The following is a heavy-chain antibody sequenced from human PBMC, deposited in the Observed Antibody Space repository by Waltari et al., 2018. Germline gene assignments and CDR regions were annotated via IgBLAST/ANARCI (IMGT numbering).Heavy chain of an antibody. J-gene: IGHJ6*03. CDR3: ARDVAYGGKSYYYYYMDV. CDR1: GFTFSSYS. CDR2: ISSSSSTI. Sequence: EVQLVESGGGLVQPGGSLRLSCAASGFTFSSYSMNWVRQAPGQGLEWVSYISSSSSTIYYADSVKGRFTISRDNAKNSLYLQMNSLRAEDTAVYYCARDVAYGGKSYYYYYMDVWGKGTTVTISS. V-gene: IGHV3-48*04. D-gene: IGHD4-17*01.